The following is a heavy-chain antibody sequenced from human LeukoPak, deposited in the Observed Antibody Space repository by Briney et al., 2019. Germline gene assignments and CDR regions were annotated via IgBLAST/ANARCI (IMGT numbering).Heavy chain of an antibody. Sequence: PGRSLRLSCAASGLTFSSYGMHWVRQAPGKGLEWVAVVSYDGSNKYYADSVKGRFTISRDNSKITLYLQMNSLRAEDTAVYYCAKDWSVHWVRGVFDYWGQGALVTVSS. CDR1: GLTFSSYG. CDR2: VSYDGSNK. D-gene: IGHD3-10*01. CDR3: AKDWSVHWVRGVFDY. V-gene: IGHV3-30*18. J-gene: IGHJ4*02.